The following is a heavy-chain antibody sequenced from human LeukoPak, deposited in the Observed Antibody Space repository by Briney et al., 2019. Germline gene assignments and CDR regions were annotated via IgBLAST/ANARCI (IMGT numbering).Heavy chain of an antibody. J-gene: IGHJ4*02. D-gene: IGHD1-26*01. Sequence: GVSLRLSCAASGFTFSSYDMHWVRQATGKGLEWVSAIGTAGDTYYPGSVKGRFTISRENAKNSLYLQMNSLRAEDTAVYYCARGSGCSTALDYWGQGTLVTVSS. V-gene: IGHV3-13*01. CDR2: IGTAGDT. CDR1: GFTFSSYD. CDR3: ARGSGCSTALDY.